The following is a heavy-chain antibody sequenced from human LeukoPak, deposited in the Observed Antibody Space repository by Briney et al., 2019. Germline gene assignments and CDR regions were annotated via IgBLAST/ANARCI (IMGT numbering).Heavy chain of an antibody. V-gene: IGHV4-59*08. CDR2: IYYSGSN. J-gene: IGHJ6*03. CDR3: ARSSTSPGAYYYYYMDV. D-gene: IGHD2-2*01. Sequence: SETLSLTCTVSGGSISSYYWSWIRQPPGKGLEWIGYIYYSGSNNYNPSLKSRVTISVDMSKNQFSLKLSSVTAADTAVYYCARSSTSPGAYYYYYMDVWGKGTTVTVSS. CDR1: GGSISSYY.